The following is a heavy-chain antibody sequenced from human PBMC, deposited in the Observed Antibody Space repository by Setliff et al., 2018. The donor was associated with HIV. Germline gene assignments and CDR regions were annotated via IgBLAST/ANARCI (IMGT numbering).Heavy chain of an antibody. V-gene: IGHV1-18*01. CDR3: ARDGRFDYDSSGYAGPEFDQ. CDR2: ISPQNGDT. CDR1: GYRFTNYG. Sequence: ASVKVSCKASGYRFTNYGISWVRQAPGQGLEWMAWISPQNGDTEFAQKFHHRVSMTADRSSNIAYMELRSLTFEDTAIYYCARDGRFDYDSSGYAGPEFDQWGQGTLVTVSS. J-gene: IGHJ4*02. D-gene: IGHD3-22*01.